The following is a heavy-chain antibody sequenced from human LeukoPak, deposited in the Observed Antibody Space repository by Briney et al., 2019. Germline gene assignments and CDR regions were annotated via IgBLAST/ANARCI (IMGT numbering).Heavy chain of an antibody. CDR2: ISYDGSNK. CDR1: GFTFSSYA. Sequence: GGSLRLSCAASGFTFSSYAMHWVRQAPGKGLERVAVISYDGSNKYYADSVKGRFAISRDNSKNTLYLQMNSLRAEDTAVYYCARDQAPYDFWSGYYGGYFDYWGRGTLVTVSS. J-gene: IGHJ4*02. CDR3: ARDQAPYDFWSGYYGGYFDY. D-gene: IGHD3-3*01. V-gene: IGHV3-30*09.